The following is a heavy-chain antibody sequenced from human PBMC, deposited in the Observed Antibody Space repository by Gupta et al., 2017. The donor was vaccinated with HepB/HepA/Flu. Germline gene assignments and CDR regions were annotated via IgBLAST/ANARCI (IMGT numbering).Heavy chain of an antibody. J-gene: IGHJ4*02. CDR2: IWYDGSNK. V-gene: IGHV3-33*01. CDR1: GFTFSSYG. Sequence: QVQLVESGGGVVQPGRSLRLSCAASGFTFSSYGMHWVRQAQGKGLEWVAVIWYDGSNKYYADSVKGRFTISRDNSKNTLYLQMNSLRAEDTAVYYCARQLGDINYDSSGYLSLWGQGTLVTVSS. CDR3: ARQLGDINYDSSGYLSL. D-gene: IGHD3-22*01.